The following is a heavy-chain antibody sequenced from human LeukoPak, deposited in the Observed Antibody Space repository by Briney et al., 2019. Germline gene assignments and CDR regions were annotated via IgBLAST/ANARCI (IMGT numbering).Heavy chain of an antibody. Sequence: ASVKVSCKASGYTFTSYYMHWVRQAPGQGLEWMGIINPSGGSTSYAQKFQGRVTMTRDTSTSTVYMELSSLRSEDTAVYYCVRECVKEWSYDYWGQGTLVTVSS. D-gene: IGHD3-3*01. CDR3: VRECVKEWSYDY. CDR2: INPSGGST. J-gene: IGHJ4*02. CDR1: GYTFTSYY. V-gene: IGHV1-46*01.